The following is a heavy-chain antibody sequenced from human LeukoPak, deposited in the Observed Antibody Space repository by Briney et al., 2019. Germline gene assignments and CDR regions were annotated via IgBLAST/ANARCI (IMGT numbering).Heavy chain of an antibody. Sequence: GRSLRLSCAASGFTFSSYGMHWVRQAPGKGLEWVAVIWYDGSNKYYADSVKGRFTISRDNSKNTLYLQMNSLRAEDTAVYYCAKVYPRYCSGGSCYGIPDYWGQGTLVTVSS. D-gene: IGHD2-15*01. J-gene: IGHJ4*02. CDR1: GFTFSSYG. V-gene: IGHV3-33*06. CDR2: IWYDGSNK. CDR3: AKVYPRYCSGGSCYGIPDY.